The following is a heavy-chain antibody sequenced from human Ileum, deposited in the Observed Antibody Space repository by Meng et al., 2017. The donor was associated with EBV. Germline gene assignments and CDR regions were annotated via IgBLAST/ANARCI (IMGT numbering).Heavy chain of an antibody. CDR2: IYYNTNT. D-gene: IGHD2-8*01. V-gene: IGHV4-4*02. Sequence: QGQLPQSGPRLVSPSESLPLTCSVSGESIISNYWWSWVRQPPGKGLEWIGEIYYNTNTNYNPSLKGRVTMSVDTSQNQFSLTLSSVTAADTAVYFCARKFSVVGSTDGWFDPWGQGTLVTVSS. J-gene: IGHJ5*02. CDR3: ARKFSVVGSTDGWFDP. CDR1: GESIISNYW.